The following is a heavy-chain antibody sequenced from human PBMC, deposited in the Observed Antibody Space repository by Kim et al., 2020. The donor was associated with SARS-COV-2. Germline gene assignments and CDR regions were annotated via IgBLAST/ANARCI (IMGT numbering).Heavy chain of an antibody. Sequence: SETLSLTCTVSGGSISSGGYYWSWIRQHPGKGLEWIGYIYYSGSTYYNPSLKSRVTISVDTSKNQFSLKLSSVTAADTAVYYCARWGDGSGSYDIDWYFDLWGRGTLVTVSS. D-gene: IGHD3-10*01. CDR2: IYYSGST. CDR3: ARWGDGSGSYDIDWYFDL. V-gene: IGHV4-31*03. CDR1: GGSISSGGYY. J-gene: IGHJ2*01.